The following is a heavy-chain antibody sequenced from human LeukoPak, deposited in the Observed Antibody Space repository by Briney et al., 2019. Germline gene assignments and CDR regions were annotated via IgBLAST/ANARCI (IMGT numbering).Heavy chain of an antibody. CDR2: ISYSGST. CDR1: SGSISGYY. V-gene: IGHV4-59*01. Sequence: SETLSLTCTVSSGSISGYYWSWIRQPPGKGLEWVGYISYSGSTNYNPSLKSRVTISVDTSKNQFSLKLSSVAAADTAIYYCARDGRAGSLFAYWGQGTLVTVSS. CDR3: ARDGRAGSLFAY. D-gene: IGHD6-19*01. J-gene: IGHJ4*02.